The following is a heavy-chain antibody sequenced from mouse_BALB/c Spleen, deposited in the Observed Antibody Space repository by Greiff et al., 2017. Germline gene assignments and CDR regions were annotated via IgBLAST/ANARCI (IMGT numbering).Heavy chain of an antibody. CDR3: ARSGGFSPFDY. V-gene: IGHV1-7*01. Sequence: VQLQESGAELAKPGASVKMSCKASGYTFTSYWMHWVKQRPGQGLEWIGYINPSTGYTEYNQKFKDKATLTADKSSSTAYMQLSSLTSEDSAVYYCARSGGFSPFDYWGQGTTLTVSS. J-gene: IGHJ2*01. CDR2: INPSTGYT. D-gene: IGHD1-1*02. CDR1: GYTFTSYW.